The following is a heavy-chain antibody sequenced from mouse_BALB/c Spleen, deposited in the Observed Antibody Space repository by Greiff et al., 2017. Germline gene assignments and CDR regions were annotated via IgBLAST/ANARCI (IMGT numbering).Heavy chain of an antibody. CDR1: GYTFTSYG. V-gene: IGHV1-4*01. Sequence: QVQLQQSGAELAKPGASVKMSCKASGYTFTSYGMHWVKQRPGQGLEWIGYINPSTGYTEYNQKFKDKATLTAEKSASTAYMQRSSLTSEDSAVYYCAPLRGRVGGDYWGQGTSVTVSS. CDR3: APLRGRVGGDY. CDR2: INPSTGYT. D-gene: IGHD1-1*01. J-gene: IGHJ4*01.